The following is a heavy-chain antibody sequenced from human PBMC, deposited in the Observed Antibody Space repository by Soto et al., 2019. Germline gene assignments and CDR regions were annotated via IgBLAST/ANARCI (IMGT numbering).Heavy chain of an antibody. J-gene: IGHJ6*02. D-gene: IGHD3-9*01. Sequence: QVQLQESGPGLVKPSETLSLTCTVSGGSISSHYWNWVRQSAGKGLEWIGRIYPSGRTNYKPSLKSRVPPSLETSKILFSLKLSSVTAADTAVYYCARGHHYDTSTGYYDAHLMDVWGQGTTVTVSS. CDR1: GGSISSHY. V-gene: IGHV4-4*07. CDR2: IYPSGRT. CDR3: ARGHHYDTSTGYYDAHLMDV.